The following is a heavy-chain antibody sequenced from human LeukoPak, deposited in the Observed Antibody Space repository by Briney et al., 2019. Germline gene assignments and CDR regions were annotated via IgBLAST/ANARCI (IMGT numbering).Heavy chain of an antibody. D-gene: IGHD3-9*01. CDR2: ISYDGSNK. CDR3: ARSHYDILTGTEYYFDY. Sequence: GGSLRLSCAASGFTFNSYAMYWVRQTPGKGLEWVAFISYDGSNKYYADSVKGRFTISRDNSKNTLYLQMNSLRAEDTAVYYCARSHYDILTGTEYYFDYWGQGTLVTVSS. CDR1: GFTFNSYA. J-gene: IGHJ4*02. V-gene: IGHV3-30*04.